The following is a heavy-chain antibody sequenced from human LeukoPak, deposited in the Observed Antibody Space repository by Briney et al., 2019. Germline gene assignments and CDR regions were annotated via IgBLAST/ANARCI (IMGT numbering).Heavy chain of an antibody. J-gene: IGHJ4*02. CDR2: SRNKANSYTT. Sequence: PGGSLRLSCTASGFTFSDRYIDWVRQAPGKGLEWVGRSRNKANSYTTEDAASVRGRFTISRDESKNLLYLQMNSLKTEDTAVYYCTRCSTGTRLYYFDYWGQGTLVTVSS. D-gene: IGHD1/OR15-1a*01. CDR3: TRCSTGTRLYYFDY. CDR1: GFTFSDRY. V-gene: IGHV3-72*01.